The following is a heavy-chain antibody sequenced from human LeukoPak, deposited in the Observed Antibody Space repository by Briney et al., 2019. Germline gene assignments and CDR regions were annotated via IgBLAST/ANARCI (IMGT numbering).Heavy chain of an antibody. CDR3: ARDPPTGYCSSTSCYIGGDY. CDR1: GFTFSSYS. Sequence: GGSLRLSCAASGFTFSSYSMNWVRQAPGKGLEWVSSISSSSSYIYYADSVKGRFTISRDNAKNSLYLQMNSLRAEDTAMYYCARDPPTGYCSSTSCYIGGDYWGQGTLVTVSS. V-gene: IGHV3-21*01. J-gene: IGHJ4*02. CDR2: ISSSSSYI. D-gene: IGHD2-2*02.